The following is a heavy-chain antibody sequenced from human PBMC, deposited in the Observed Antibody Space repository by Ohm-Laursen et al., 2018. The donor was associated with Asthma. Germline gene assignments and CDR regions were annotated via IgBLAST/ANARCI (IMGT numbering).Heavy chain of an antibody. J-gene: IGHJ5*01. Sequence: SETLSLTCTVSGGSISGSSYFWGWVRQPPGKGLEWIGSIYYSGNTYYNPSLNSRVTISLDTSKSHFSLKLSSVTAADTAVYFCARHWGSPSGRNWFESWGQGTLVTVSS. D-gene: IGHD1-26*01. CDR1: GGSISGSSYF. CDR3: ARHWGSPSGRNWFES. CDR2: IYYSGNT. V-gene: IGHV4-39*01.